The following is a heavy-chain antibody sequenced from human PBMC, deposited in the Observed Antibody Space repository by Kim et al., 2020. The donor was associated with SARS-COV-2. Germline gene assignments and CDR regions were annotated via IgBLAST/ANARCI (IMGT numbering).Heavy chain of an antibody. V-gene: IGHV3-48*02. CDR1: GFTFSSYS. D-gene: IGHD3-9*01. J-gene: IGHJ4*02. CDR2: ISSSSSTI. Sequence: GGSLRLSCAASGFTFSSYSMNWVRQAPGKGLEWVSYISSSSSTIYYTDSVKGRFTISRDNAKNSLYLQMNSLRDEDTAVYYCARGAPYYDKRNRSFDYWGQGTLVTVSS. CDR3: ARGAPYYDKRNRSFDY.